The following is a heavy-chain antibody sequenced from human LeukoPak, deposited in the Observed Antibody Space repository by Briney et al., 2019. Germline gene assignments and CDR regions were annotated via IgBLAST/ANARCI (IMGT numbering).Heavy chain of an antibody. V-gene: IGHV4-38-2*02. CDR3: ARASLYCSGGSCYSPYYFDY. D-gene: IGHD2-15*01. J-gene: IGHJ4*02. Sequence: TSETLSLTCTVSSYSISSGYYWGWIRQPPGKGLEWIGSIYHSESTYYNPSLKSRVTISVDTSKNQFSLKLSSVTAADTAVFYCARASLYCSGGSCYSPYYFDYWGQGTLVTVSS. CDR1: SYSISSGYY. CDR2: IYHSEST.